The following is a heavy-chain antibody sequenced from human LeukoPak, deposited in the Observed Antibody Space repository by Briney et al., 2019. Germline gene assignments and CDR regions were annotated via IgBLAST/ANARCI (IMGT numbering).Heavy chain of an antibody. V-gene: IGHV4-59*01. CDR2: IYYSRST. D-gene: IGHD6-13*01. J-gene: IGHJ3*02. Sequence: SETLSLTCTVSGGSISSYYWSWIRQPPGKGLEWIGYIYYSRSTNYNPSLKSRVTISVDTSKNQFSLKLSSVTAADTAVYYCASRTIAAGGAFDIWGQGTMVTVSS. CDR1: GGSISSYY. CDR3: ASRTIAAGGAFDI.